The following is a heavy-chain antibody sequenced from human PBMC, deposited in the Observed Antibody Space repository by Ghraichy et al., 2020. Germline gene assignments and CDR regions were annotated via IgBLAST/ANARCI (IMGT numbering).Heavy chain of an antibody. D-gene: IGHD1-26*01. CDR1: GFTFSSYS. Sequence: GGSLRLSCAASGFTFSSYSMNWVRQAPGKGLEWVSSISTSSNYIYYADSVRGRFTISRDNAKNSLYLQINSLRVEDTALYYCARGALDTTRLIDMWGLGTMVTVSS. V-gene: IGHV3-21*01. J-gene: IGHJ3*02. CDR2: ISTSSNYI. CDR3: ARGALDTTRLIDM.